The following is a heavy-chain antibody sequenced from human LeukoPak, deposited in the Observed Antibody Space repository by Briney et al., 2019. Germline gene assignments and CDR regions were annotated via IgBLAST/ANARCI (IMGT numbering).Heavy chain of an antibody. CDR1: DYTFTNYG. D-gene: IGHD1-20*01. J-gene: IGHJ4*02. CDR2: ISAYNGNT. CDR3: ARRTLTGTMGDY. V-gene: IGHV1-18*01. Sequence: ASVKVSCKASDYTFTNYGISWVRQAPGQGLEWMEWISAYNGNTNQAQKLQGRVTMTTDTSTSTAYMELRSLRSDDTAVYYCARRTLTGTMGDYWGQGTLVTVSS.